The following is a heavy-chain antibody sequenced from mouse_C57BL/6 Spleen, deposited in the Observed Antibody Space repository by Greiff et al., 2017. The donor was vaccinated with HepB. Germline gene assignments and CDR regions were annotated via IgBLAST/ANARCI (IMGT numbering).Heavy chain of an antibody. CDR1: GYTFTNYW. V-gene: IGHV1-63*01. Sequence: VQLQQSGAELVRPGTSVKMSCKASGYTFTNYWIGWAKQRPGHGLEWIGDIYPGGGYTNYNEKFKGKATLTADKSSSTAYMQFSSLTSEDSAIYYCARRGDGSSLYYFDYWGQGTTLTVSS. D-gene: IGHD1-1*01. CDR3: ARRGDGSSLYYFDY. J-gene: IGHJ2*01. CDR2: IYPGGGYT.